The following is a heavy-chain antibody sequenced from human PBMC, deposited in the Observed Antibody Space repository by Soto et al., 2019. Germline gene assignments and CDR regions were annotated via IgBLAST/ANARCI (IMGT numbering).Heavy chain of an antibody. V-gene: IGHV4-31*03. CDR2: IYYSGTT. CDR3: ARSPHGKQFDF. Sequence: LSLTCSVSGGSTSGGGNYWSWIRQHPGMGLEWIGYIYYSGTTYTNPSLKSRITLSVDTSKNQYSLKVSSVTAADTAVYYCARSPHGKQFDFWGQGTLVTVSS. J-gene: IGHJ4*02. CDR1: GGSTSGGGNY.